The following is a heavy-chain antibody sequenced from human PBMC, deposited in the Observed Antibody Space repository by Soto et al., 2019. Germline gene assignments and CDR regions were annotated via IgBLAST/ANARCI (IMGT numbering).Heavy chain of an antibody. Sequence: SETLSLTCTVSGDSISSGGYYWSWIRQPPGKGLEWIGYIYYSGSTYYNPSLKSRVTISVDTSKNQFSLKLSSVTAADTGVYYCARLLMGQGLPPHGFDPWGQGTLGNVSS. D-gene: IGHD6-19*01. CDR3: ARLLMGQGLPPHGFDP. CDR2: IYYSGST. CDR1: GDSISSGGYY. V-gene: IGHV4-31*03. J-gene: IGHJ5*02.